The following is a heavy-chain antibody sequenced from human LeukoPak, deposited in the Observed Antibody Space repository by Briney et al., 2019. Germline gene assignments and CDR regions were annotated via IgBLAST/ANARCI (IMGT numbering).Heavy chain of an antibody. V-gene: IGHV1-69*05. Sequence: SVKVSCKASGGTFSSYAISWVRQAPGQGLEWMGRIIPIFGTANYAQKLQGRVTMTTDTSTSTAYMELRSLRSDDTAVYYCARDLAVAGTFLDYWGQGTLVTVSS. D-gene: IGHD6-19*01. CDR2: IIPIFGTA. J-gene: IGHJ4*02. CDR1: GGTFSSYA. CDR3: ARDLAVAGTFLDY.